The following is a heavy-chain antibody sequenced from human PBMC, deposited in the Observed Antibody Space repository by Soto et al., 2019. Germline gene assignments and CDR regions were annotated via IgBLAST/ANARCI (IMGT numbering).Heavy chain of an antibody. CDR3: AKARHSTSWYGLEADL. D-gene: IGHD6-13*01. CDR2: ISYGGDNK. CDR1: GFIFSDYA. V-gene: IGHV3-30*09. Sequence: VQVLESGGGLVQPGGSLRLSCTASGFIFSDYAMHWVRQAPGKGLEWVAVISYGGDNKYYADSVRGRFAISRDKLKNTLDLQMNSLNPEDTAVYHCAKARHSTSWYGLEADLWGQGTLVTVSS. J-gene: IGHJ4*02.